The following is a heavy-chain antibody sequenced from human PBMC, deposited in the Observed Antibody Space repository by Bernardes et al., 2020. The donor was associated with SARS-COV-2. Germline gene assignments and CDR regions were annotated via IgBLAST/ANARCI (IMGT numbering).Heavy chain of an antibody. Sequence: SETLSLTCTVSGGSITDEYWSWIRQPPGKGLEWIGWISYSGTTNYNSSLKSRVTISVDTSNNQFSLKLASVTAADTAVYYCARGLYFGELSLDFWGQGSLVTVSS. CDR3: ARGLYFGELSLDF. CDR1: GGSITDEY. D-gene: IGHD3-10*01. CDR2: ISYSGTT. J-gene: IGHJ4*02. V-gene: IGHV4-59*01.